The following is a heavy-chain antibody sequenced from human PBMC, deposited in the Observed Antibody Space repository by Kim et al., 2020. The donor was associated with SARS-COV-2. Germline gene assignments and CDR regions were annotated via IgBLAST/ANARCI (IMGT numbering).Heavy chain of an antibody. CDR3: AKDNGLWLVEYYFDY. Sequence: GGSLRLSCAASGFTFDDYAMHWVRQAPGKGLEWVSLISWDGGSTYYADSVKGRFTISRDNSKNSLYLQMNSLRAEDTALYYCAKDNGLWLVEYYFDYWGQGTLVTVSS. CDR1: GFTFDDYA. J-gene: IGHJ4*02. CDR2: ISWDGGST. D-gene: IGHD6-19*01. V-gene: IGHV3-43D*03.